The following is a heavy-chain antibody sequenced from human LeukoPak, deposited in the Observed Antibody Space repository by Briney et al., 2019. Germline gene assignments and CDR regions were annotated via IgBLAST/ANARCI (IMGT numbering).Heavy chain of an antibody. CDR2: IYYSGNT. D-gene: IGHD6-13*01. Sequence: PSETLSLTCAVSGGSISSSNWWSWVRQPPGKGLEWVGYIYYSGNTYYNPSLKSRVTISVDTSKNQFSLKLSSVTAADTAVYYCARDLGSSSPFTFDPWGQGIPVTVSS. J-gene: IGHJ5*02. CDR3: ARDLGSSSPFTFDP. CDR1: GGSISSSNW. V-gene: IGHV4-4*02.